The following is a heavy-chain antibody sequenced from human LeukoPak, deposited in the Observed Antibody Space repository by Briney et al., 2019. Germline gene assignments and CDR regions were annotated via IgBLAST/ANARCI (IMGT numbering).Heavy chain of an antibody. Sequence: PSETLSLTCTVSGGSISSSSYYWGWIRQPPGKGLEWIGSIYYSGSTYYNPSLKSRVTISVDTSKNQFSLKLSSVTAADTAVYYCATYIMVRGVPGAFDIWGQGTMATVSS. CDR2: IYYSGST. CDR3: ATYIMVRGVPGAFDI. J-gene: IGHJ3*02. CDR1: GGSISSSSYY. D-gene: IGHD3-10*01. V-gene: IGHV4-39*01.